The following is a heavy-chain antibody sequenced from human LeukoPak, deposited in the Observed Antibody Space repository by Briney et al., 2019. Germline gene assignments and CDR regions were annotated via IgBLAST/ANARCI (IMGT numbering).Heavy chain of an antibody. CDR3: ARDIGGTTTFDY. V-gene: IGHV3-21*01. D-gene: IGHD1-14*01. J-gene: IGHJ4*02. Sequence: GGSLRLSCVASGFTFSTSSMSWVRQAPGKGLEWVSALSTRSDYIYYADSVKGRFTISRDNAKNSLYLQMNSLRAEDTAVYYCARDIGGTTTFDYWGQGTLVTVSS. CDR2: LSTRSDYI. CDR1: GFTFSTSS.